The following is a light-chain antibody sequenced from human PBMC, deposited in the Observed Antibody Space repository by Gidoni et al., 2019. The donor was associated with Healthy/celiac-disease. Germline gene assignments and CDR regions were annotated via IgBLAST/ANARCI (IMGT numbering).Light chain of an antibody. CDR1: QSVSSSY. V-gene: IGKV3-20*01. J-gene: IGKJ2*01. CDR2: GAS. Sequence: IVLPQSPGTLSLSPGERATLSCRASQSVSSSYLAWYQQKPGQAPRLLIYGASSRAPGIPDRFSGSGSGTDFTLTISRLEPEDFAVYYCQQYGSSPMYTFGQGTKLEIK. CDR3: QQYGSSPMYT.